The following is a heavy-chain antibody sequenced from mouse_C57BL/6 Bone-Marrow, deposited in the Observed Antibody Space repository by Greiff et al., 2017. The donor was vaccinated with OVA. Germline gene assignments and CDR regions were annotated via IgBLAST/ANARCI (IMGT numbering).Heavy chain of an antibody. J-gene: IGHJ1*03. CDR3: ARPVVSHWYFDV. Sequence: EVQVVESGPGLVKPSQSLSLTCSVTGYSITSGYYWNWIRQFPGNKLEWMGYISYDGSNNYNPSLKNRISITRDTSKNQFFLKLNSVTTEDTATYYCARPVVSHWYFDVWGTGTTVTVSS. CDR1: GYSITSGYY. CDR2: ISYDGSN. D-gene: IGHD1-1*01. V-gene: IGHV3-6*01.